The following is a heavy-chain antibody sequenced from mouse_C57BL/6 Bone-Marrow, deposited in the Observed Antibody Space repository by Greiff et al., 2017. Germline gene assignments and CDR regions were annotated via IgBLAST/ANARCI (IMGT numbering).Heavy chain of an antibody. V-gene: IGHV1-64*01. CDR3: ARDGSPSLWYFDV. CDR1: GYTFTSYW. Sequence: QVHVKQPGAELVKPGASVKLSCKASGYTFTSYWMHWVKQRPGQGLEWIGMIHPNSGSTNYNEKFKSKATLTVDKSSSTAYMQLSSLTSEDSAVYYCARDGSPSLWYFDVWGTGTTVTVSS. CDR2: IHPNSGST. D-gene: IGHD1-1*01. J-gene: IGHJ1*03.